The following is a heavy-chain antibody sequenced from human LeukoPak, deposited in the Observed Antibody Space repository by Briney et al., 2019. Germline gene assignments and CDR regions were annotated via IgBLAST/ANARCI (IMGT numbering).Heavy chain of an antibody. CDR3: ARSLEWLFPNWFDP. Sequence: PGGSVRLFCAASGFTFSDYYMSWLRQAPGKGLEGGSYISSSGSTIYYADSVKGRFTISRDNAKNSLYLQMNSLRAEDTAVYYCARSLEWLFPNWFDPWGQGTLVTVSS. D-gene: IGHD3-3*01. CDR2: ISSSGSTI. CDR1: GFTFSDYY. J-gene: IGHJ5*02. V-gene: IGHV3-11*01.